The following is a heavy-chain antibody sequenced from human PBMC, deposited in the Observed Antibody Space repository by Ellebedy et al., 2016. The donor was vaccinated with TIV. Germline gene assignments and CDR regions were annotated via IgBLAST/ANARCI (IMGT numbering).Heavy chain of an antibody. V-gene: IGHV3-53*01. J-gene: IGHJ3*02. CDR2: IYSAGST. CDR3: ARVDRGLAFDI. CDR1: GFSVSGNY. Sequence: GESLKISCAASGFSVSGNYMSWVRQAPGKGLEWVSIIYSAGSTYYADSVKGRFTISRDNSKSTVYLQMSSLRAEDTAVYYCARVDRGLAFDIWGQGTMATVSS.